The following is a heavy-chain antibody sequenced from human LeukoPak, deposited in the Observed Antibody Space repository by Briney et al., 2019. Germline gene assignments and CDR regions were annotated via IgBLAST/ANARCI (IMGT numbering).Heavy chain of an antibody. Sequence: PGGSLRLSCAASGFTFSNYAMYWVRQAPGKGLEWVSGISFSGSKTYYADSVKGRFTISRDNSKNTLYLQMNSLRAEDTAVYYCAKDKYYDYVGLSYYFDYWGQGTLVTVSS. V-gene: IGHV3-23*01. CDR3: AKDKYYDYVGLSYYFDY. D-gene: IGHD3-16*01. CDR1: GFTFSNYA. CDR2: ISFSGSKT. J-gene: IGHJ4*02.